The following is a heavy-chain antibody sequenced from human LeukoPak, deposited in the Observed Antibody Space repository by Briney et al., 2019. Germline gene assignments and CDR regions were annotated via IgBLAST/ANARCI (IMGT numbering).Heavy chain of an antibody. CDR2: IYPGDSDT. J-gene: IGHJ3*02. CDR3: ARLDCRTSGCGNDDDAFDI. Sequence: HGESLKISCEGSGYMFSNYWIGWVRQMPGKGLESMGFIYPGDSDTRYSPSFEGQVTIAADKSISTAYLQWSSLKASDTGIYFCARLDCRTSGCGNDDDAFDIWGQGTMVTVSS. D-gene: IGHD1-1*01. CDR1: GYMFSNYW. V-gene: IGHV5-51*01.